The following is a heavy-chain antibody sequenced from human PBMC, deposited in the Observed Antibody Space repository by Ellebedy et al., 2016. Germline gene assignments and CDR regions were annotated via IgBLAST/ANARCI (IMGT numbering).Heavy chain of an antibody. J-gene: IGHJ4*02. Sequence: SETLSLXXTVSGGSISSYYWSWIRQPPGKGLEWIGYIYYSGSTNYNPSLKSRVTISVDTSKNQFSLKLSSVTAADTAVYYCARQSYGDYYYFDYWGQGTLVTVSS. V-gene: IGHV4-59*08. CDR3: ARQSYGDYYYFDY. CDR2: IYYSGST. CDR1: GGSISSYY. D-gene: IGHD4-17*01.